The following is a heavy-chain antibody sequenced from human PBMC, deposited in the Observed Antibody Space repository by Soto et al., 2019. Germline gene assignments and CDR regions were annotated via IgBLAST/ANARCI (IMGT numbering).Heavy chain of an antibody. Sequence: SETLSLTCTVSGGSISSYYWSWIRQPPGKGLEWIGYISSSGRTNYNPSLKSRLTLSVDPSKNQFSLKLASVTAADTALYYCGTQSYSGPDYWGQGTLVTVSS. J-gene: IGHJ4*02. V-gene: IGHV4-4*09. CDR2: ISSSGRT. CDR3: GTQSYSGPDY. D-gene: IGHD4-4*01. CDR1: GGSISSYY.